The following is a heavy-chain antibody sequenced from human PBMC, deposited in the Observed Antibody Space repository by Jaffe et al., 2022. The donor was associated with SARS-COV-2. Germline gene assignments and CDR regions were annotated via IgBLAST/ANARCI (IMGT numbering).Heavy chain of an antibody. CDR3: AKGGPLPAATYYYYYGMDV. V-gene: IGHV3-23*01. CDR1: GFTFSSYA. CDR2: ISGSGGST. D-gene: IGHD2-2*01. J-gene: IGHJ6*02. Sequence: EVQLLESGGGLVQPGGSLRLSCAASGFTFSSYAMSWVRQAPGKGLEWVSAISGSGGSTYYADSVKGRFTISRDNSKNTLYLQMNSLRAEDTAVYYCAKGGPLPAATYYYYYGMDVWGQGTTVTVSS.